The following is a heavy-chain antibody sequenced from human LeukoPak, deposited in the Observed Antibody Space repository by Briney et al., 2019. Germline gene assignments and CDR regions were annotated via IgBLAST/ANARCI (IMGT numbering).Heavy chain of an antibody. V-gene: IGHV5-51*01. D-gene: IGHD4-23*01. Sequence: GESLKISCKGSGYSFTNYGIGWVRQMPGKGLEWMGIIYPGDSDTRYSPSFQGQVTISADRSISTAYLQWSSLKASDTAMYYCARQRSVVTEIDYWGQGTLVTVSS. CDR2: IYPGDSDT. CDR1: GYSFTNYG. CDR3: ARQRSVVTEIDY. J-gene: IGHJ4*02.